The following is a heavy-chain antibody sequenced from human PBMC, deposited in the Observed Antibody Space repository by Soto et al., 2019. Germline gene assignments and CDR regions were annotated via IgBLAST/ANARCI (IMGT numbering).Heavy chain of an antibody. CDR2: ISPDGSNA. V-gene: IGHV3-30-3*01. CDR1: GSTFSSYD. CDR3: ARGLSHGAFDI. J-gene: IGHJ3*02. Sequence: QVQLVESGGDVVQPGRSLRLSCAASGSTFSSYDIHWVRQAPGKGLEWVAHISPDGSNAYYADSVKGRFIISRDNAKNSVYLQLKSLRVEDTSVYHGARGLSHGAFDIWGQGTMVTVSS.